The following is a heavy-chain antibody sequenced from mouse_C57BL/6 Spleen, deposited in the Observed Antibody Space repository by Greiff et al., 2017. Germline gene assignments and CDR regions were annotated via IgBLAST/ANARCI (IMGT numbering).Heavy chain of an antibody. Sequence: QVQLQPPGTELVKPGASVKLSCKASGYTFTSYWMHWVKQRPGQGLEWIGNINPSNGGTNYNAKIKSKATLTVDKSSSTAYMQLSSLTSEDSAGYYCERGYSNYVGAMDYWGQGTSVTVSS. CDR3: ERGYSNYVGAMDY. J-gene: IGHJ4*01. CDR2: INPSNGGT. CDR1: GYTFTSYW. V-gene: IGHV1-53*01. D-gene: IGHD2-5*01.